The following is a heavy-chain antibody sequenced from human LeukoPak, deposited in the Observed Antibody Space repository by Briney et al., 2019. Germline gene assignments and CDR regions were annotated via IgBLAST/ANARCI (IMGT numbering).Heavy chain of an antibody. V-gene: IGHV4-59*01. CDR2: IYFTGST. CDR3: ARESFGSSGWYEEDAFDI. J-gene: IGHJ3*02. CDR1: GGSISSYY. Sequence: SETLSLTCTVSGGSISSYYWSWIRQPPGKGLEWIGYIYFTGSTNYNPSLKSRVTISVDTSKNQFSLKLSSVTAADTAVYYCARESFGSSGWYEEDAFDIWGQGTMVTVSS. D-gene: IGHD6-19*01.